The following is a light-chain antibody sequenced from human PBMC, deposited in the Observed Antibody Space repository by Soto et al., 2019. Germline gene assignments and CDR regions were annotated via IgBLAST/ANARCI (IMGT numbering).Light chain of an antibody. Sequence: QSVLTQPPSVSGAPGQRVTITCTGSSSNIGENSGVHWYQQLPGTAPKLLIYDNTNRPSGVPGRFSGSKSGASASLAITGRQAEDAAVYYCQSYDRGLRPTVIFGAGTKVTVL. CDR3: QSYDRGLRPTVI. CDR1: SSNIGENSG. J-gene: IGLJ2*01. CDR2: DNT. V-gene: IGLV1-40*01.